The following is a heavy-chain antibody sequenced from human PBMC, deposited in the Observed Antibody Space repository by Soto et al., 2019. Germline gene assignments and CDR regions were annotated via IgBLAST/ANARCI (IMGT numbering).Heavy chain of an antibody. CDR1: GFTFRSYF. CDR3: ARDGGEYYLDV. Sequence: LRLSCEASGFTFRSYFMNWVRQAPGKGLQWVAHIGSTGGTIYYADSVKGRFAVSRDNAKNSLYLQLNSLRVDDTAIYYCARDGGEYYLDVWGQGSAVTVSS. V-gene: IGHV3-11*01. D-gene: IGHD6-25*01. J-gene: IGHJ4*02. CDR2: IGSTGGTI.